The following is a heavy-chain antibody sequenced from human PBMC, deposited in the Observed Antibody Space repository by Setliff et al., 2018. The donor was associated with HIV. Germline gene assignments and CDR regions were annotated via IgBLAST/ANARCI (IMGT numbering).Heavy chain of an antibody. CDR3: ARVLRGAYNWFDP. V-gene: IGHV4-39*01. D-gene: IGHD4-17*01. J-gene: IGHJ5*02. CDR1: GDSVNDRSYF. CDR2: FYYNGDS. Sequence: PSETLSLTCTVSGDSVNDRSYFWGWIRQPPGKGLEWIGTFYYNGDSRYNPSLKSRVTISVDTSKNQFSLKLSSVTAADTAVYYCARVLRGAYNWFDPWGQGTLVTVSS.